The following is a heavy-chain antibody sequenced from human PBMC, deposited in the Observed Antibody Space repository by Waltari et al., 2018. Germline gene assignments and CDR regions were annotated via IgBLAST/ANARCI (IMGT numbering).Heavy chain of an antibody. CDR2: INPRGDII. Sequence: QVHLEESGGGLVKPGGSLRPYCVASGFQFTDSYRRWVRQAPGKGLEWVSYINPRGDIIYYAASVKGRFTISRDNAKNSVYLEMNSLTVEDTAVYYCARDDSYEGGGDSWGQGTLVTVSS. J-gene: IGHJ4*02. V-gene: IGHV3-11*04. CDR3: ARDDSYEGGGDS. CDR1: GFQFTDSY. D-gene: IGHD1-26*01.